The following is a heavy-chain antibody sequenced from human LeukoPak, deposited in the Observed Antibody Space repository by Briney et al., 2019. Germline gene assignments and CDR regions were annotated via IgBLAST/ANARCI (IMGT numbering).Heavy chain of an antibody. CDR2: ISSNGGGT. V-gene: IGHV3-64*01. D-gene: IGHD1-26*01. CDR3: ARDRSGSYYFDY. CDR1: GFTFSSYA. Sequence: GGSLRLSCAASGFTFSSYAMHWVRQAPGKGLEYVSAISSNGGGTYYANSVKGRFTISRDNSKNTLYLQMGSLRAEDMAVYYCARDRSGSYYFDYWGQGTLVTVSS. J-gene: IGHJ4*02.